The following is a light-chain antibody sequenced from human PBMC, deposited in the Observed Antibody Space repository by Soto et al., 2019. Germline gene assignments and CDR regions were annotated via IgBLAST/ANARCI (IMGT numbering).Light chain of an antibody. J-gene: IGLJ1*01. CDR2: AVS. CDR1: SSDIGAYNY. Sequence: QSVLTQPASVSGSPGQSITISCTGTSSDIGAYNYVSWYQQRPGEAPKLIIYAVSNRPSGVSLRFSGSKSGNTASLTVSGLQAEDEADYYCSSYTVIHSYVFGTGTKVTAL. V-gene: IGLV2-14*01. CDR3: SSYTVIHSYV.